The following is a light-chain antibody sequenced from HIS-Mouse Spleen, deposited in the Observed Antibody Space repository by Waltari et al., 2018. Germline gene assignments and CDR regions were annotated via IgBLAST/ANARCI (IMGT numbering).Light chain of an antibody. Sequence: QSALTQPASVSGSPGQSITISRTGTSSDVGGYHYVSWYQQHPGKAPKLMIYEVSNRPSGVSNRFSGSKSGNTASLTISGLQAEDEADYYCSSYTSSSTFFGTGTKVTVL. J-gene: IGLJ1*01. CDR1: SSDVGGYHY. CDR2: EVS. CDR3: SSYTSSSTF. V-gene: IGLV2-14*01.